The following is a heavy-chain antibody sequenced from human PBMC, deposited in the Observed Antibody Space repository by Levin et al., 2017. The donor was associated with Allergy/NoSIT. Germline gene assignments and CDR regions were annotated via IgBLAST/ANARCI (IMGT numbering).Heavy chain of an antibody. J-gene: IGHJ3*02. CDR3: ASDGSYDTLDI. CDR1: GFTFSGYT. Sequence: KAGGSLRLSCAASGFTFSGYTLNWVRQAPGKGLGGVSSISSSSTYIYYADSLKGRFTISRDDAKNSLSLQMNSLRVEDTAVYYCASDGSYDTLDIWGQGTMVTVSS. CDR2: ISSSSTYI. V-gene: IGHV3-21*01. D-gene: IGHD6-6*01.